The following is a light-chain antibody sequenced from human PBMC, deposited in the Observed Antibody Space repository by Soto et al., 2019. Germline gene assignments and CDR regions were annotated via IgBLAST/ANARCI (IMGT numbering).Light chain of an antibody. V-gene: IGKV3-15*01. CDR3: QQYKNWPPIP. Sequence: IVMTQSQAPLSVSPGAIATTSCTASQSVSSNLAWYQQTPGQAPRLLIYGASTRATGIPARFSGIGSGTEFTLTISSLQSEDLAFYDCQQYKNWPPIPVGKCTRLEIK. CDR2: GAS. CDR1: QSVSSN. J-gene: IGKJ5*01.